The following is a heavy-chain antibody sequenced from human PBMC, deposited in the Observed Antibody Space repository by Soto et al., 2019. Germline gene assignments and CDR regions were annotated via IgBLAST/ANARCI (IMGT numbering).Heavy chain of an antibody. CDR3: AKGSSGWYRDWFDP. CDR1: GFTFSSYG. CDR2: ISYDGSNK. J-gene: IGHJ5*02. Sequence: GGSLRLSCAASGFTFSSYGMHWVRQSPGKGLEWVAVISYDGSNKYYADSVKGRFTISRDNSKNTLYLQMNSLRAEDTAVYYCAKGSSGWYRDWFDPWGQGTLVTVSS. D-gene: IGHD6-19*01. V-gene: IGHV3-30*18.